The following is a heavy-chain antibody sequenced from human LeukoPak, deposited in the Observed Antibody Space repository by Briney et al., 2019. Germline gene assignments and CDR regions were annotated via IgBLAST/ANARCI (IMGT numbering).Heavy chain of an antibody. CDR1: GFTFSSYA. CDR2: ISYDGSNK. CDR3: ARVAVTVVRN. V-gene: IGHV3-30-3*01. D-gene: IGHD4-23*01. Sequence: PGGSLRLSCAASGFTFSSYAMHWVRQAPGKGLEWVAVISYDGSNKYYADSVKGRFTISRDNSKNTLYLQMNSLRAEDTAVYYWARVAVTVVRNWGQGTLSPSPQ. J-gene: IGHJ4*02.